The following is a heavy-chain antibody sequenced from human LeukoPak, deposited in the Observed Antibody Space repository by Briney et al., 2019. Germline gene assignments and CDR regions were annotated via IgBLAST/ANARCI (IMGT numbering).Heavy chain of an antibody. CDR1: GYSISSGYY. CDR3: ARHSDIVVVPAATNTDY. V-gene: IGHV4-38-2*01. J-gene: IGHJ4*02. CDR2: IYHSGST. D-gene: IGHD2-2*01. Sequence: SETLSLTCAVSGYSISSGYYWGWIRQPPGKGLEWIGSIYHSGSTYYNPSLKSRFTISVDTSKNQFSLKLSSVTAADTAVYYCARHSDIVVVPAATNTDYWGQGTLVTVSS.